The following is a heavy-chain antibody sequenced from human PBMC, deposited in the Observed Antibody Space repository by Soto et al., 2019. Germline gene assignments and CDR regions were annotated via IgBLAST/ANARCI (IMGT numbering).Heavy chain of an antibody. V-gene: IGHV5-10-1*01. Sequence: GESLKISCKGSGYSFTSYWISWVRQMPGKGLEWMGRIDPSDSYTNYSPSFQGHVTISADKSISTAYLQWSSLKASDTAMYYCARNLGYCSSTSCLNLHYYYYGMDVWGQGTTVTVSS. CDR3: ARNLGYCSSTSCLNLHYYYYGMDV. J-gene: IGHJ6*02. CDR2: IDPSDSYT. CDR1: GYSFTSYW. D-gene: IGHD2-2*01.